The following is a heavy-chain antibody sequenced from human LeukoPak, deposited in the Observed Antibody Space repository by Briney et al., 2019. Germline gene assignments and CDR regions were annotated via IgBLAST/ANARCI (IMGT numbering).Heavy chain of an antibody. D-gene: IGHD5-24*01. CDR2: IYYSGST. CDR1: GGSISRSSYY. V-gene: IGHV4-39*07. CDR3: ARDRGIATSSDGELGTFDY. J-gene: IGHJ4*02. Sequence: SETLSLTCTVSGGSISRSSYYWGCIRQPPGKGLEWIGSIYYSGSTYYNPSLKSRVTISVDTSKNQFSLKLSSVTAADTAVYYCARDRGIATSSDGELGTFDYWGQGTLVTVSS.